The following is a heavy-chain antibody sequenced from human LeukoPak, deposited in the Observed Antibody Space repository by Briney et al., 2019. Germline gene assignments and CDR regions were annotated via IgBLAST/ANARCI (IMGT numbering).Heavy chain of an antibody. CDR2: IASKTDGGTT. CDR1: GFTFSSYG. CDR3: TTGIRGD. Sequence: GGSLRLSCAASGFTFSSYGMHWVRQAPGKGLEWVGRIASKTDGGTTDYAAPVKGRFTISRDDSKNTLFLQMNSLKTEDTAVYYCTTGIRGDCGQGTLVTVSS. V-gene: IGHV3-15*04. J-gene: IGHJ4*02.